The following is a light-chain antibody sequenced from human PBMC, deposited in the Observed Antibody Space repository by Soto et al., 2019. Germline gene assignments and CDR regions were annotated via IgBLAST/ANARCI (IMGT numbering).Light chain of an antibody. CDR2: GNS. Sequence: QSVLTQPPSVSGAPGQRVTISCTGSSSNIGAGYDVNWYQQLPGTAPKLLIYGNSNRPSGVPDRFSGSKSGTSASVAITGLQAADEADYYCQSYDCSLSGYVFGTGTKLTVL. V-gene: IGLV1-40*01. CDR3: QSYDCSLSGYV. J-gene: IGLJ1*01. CDR1: SSNIGAGYD.